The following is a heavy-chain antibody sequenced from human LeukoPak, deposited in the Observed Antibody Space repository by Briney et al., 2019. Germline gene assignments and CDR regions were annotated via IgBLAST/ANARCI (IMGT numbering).Heavy chain of an antibody. CDR3: TTQLNYYDSSGFDY. D-gene: IGHD3-22*01. Sequence: GRSLRLSCTASGFTFGDYAMSWIRQAPGKGLEWVGFIRSKAYGETADYAASVKGRFTISRDDSKNTLYLQMNSLKTEDTAVYYCTTQLNYYDSSGFDYWGQGTLVTVSP. V-gene: IGHV3-49*03. J-gene: IGHJ4*02. CDR2: IRSKAYGETA. CDR1: GFTFGDYA.